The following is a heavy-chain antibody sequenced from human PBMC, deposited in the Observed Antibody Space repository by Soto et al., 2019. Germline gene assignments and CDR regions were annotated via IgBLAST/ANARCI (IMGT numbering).Heavy chain of an antibody. J-gene: IGHJ4*02. CDR1: GYTFTSYA. D-gene: IGHD3-3*01. CDR3: ATRFLEWLLTDY. V-gene: IGHV1-24*01. CDR2: INPGDGKT. Sequence: EASVKVSCKASGYTFTSYAMHWVRQAPGKGLEWMGWINPGDGKTIYAQKFQGRVTMTEDTSTDTAYMELSSLRSEDTAVYYCATRFLEWLLTDYWGQGTLVTVSS.